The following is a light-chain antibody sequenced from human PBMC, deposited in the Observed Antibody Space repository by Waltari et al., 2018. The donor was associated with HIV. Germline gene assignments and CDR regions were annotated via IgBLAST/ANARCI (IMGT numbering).Light chain of an antibody. CDR1: SGSVSTTYY. Sequence: QTVVTQEPSFSVSPGGTVPLTCGLSSGSVSTTYYPSRYQHTPGQAPLTFIYNTNPRFSGVPDRFSGSILGNKAALNITGAQADDECDYYCVLYMGSGISVFGGGTKLTVL. CDR2: NTN. V-gene: IGLV8-61*01. CDR3: VLYMGSGISV. J-gene: IGLJ2*01.